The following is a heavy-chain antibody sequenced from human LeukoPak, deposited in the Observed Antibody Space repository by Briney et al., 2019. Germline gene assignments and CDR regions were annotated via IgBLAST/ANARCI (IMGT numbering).Heavy chain of an antibody. CDR2: IRYDGSNK. CDR3: AKDIGTMVRGSGFDY. D-gene: IGHD3-10*01. V-gene: IGHV3-30*02. J-gene: IGHJ4*02. CDR1: GFTFSSYG. Sequence: PGGSLRLSFAASGFTFSSYGMHWVRPAPGKGLEWVAFIRYDGSNKYYADSVKGRFTISRDNSKNTLYLQMNSLRAEDTAVYYCAKDIGTMVRGSGFDYWGQGTLVTVSS.